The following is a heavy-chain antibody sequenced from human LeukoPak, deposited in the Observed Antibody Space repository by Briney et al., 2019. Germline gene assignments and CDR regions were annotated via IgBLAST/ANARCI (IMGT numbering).Heavy chain of an antibody. J-gene: IGHJ4*02. Sequence: SETLSLTCAVYGGSFSGYYWSWIRQPPGKGLEWIGEINHSGSTNYNPSLKSRVTISVDTSKNQFSLKLSSVTAADTAVYYCARETGYYGSGSGIDYWGQGTLVTVSS. CDR3: ARETGYYGSGSGIDY. CDR2: INHSGST. D-gene: IGHD3-10*01. V-gene: IGHV4-34*01. CDR1: GGSFSGYY.